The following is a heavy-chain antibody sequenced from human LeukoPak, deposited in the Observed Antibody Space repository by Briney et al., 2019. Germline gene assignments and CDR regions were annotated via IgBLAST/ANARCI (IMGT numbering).Heavy chain of an antibody. CDR3: ARWEGITIFGVVMDAFDI. CDR2: INQDGSAK. Sequence: GGSLRLSCAASEFTFSAFWMSWVRQAPGKGLEWVANINQDGSAKYYVDSVKGRFTVSRDNAENSLYLQTNSLRAEDTAVYYCARWEGITIFGVVMDAFDIWGQGTMVTVSS. J-gene: IGHJ3*02. CDR1: EFTFSAFW. D-gene: IGHD3-3*01. V-gene: IGHV3-7*03.